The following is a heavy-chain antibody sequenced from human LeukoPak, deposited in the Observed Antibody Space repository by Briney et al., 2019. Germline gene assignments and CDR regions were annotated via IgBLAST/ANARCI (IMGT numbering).Heavy chain of an antibody. Sequence: GESLQISSQGSGYSLTTHWIAWVRQMPGKGLEWMGIIYPGASDTRYNPSFQGQVTISADKSISTAYLQWSSLKASDTAMYYCARRVGSGWPIDYWGQGTLVTVSS. CDR3: ARRVGSGWPIDY. CDR1: GYSLTTHW. D-gene: IGHD6-19*01. CDR2: IYPGASDT. V-gene: IGHV5-51*01. J-gene: IGHJ4*02.